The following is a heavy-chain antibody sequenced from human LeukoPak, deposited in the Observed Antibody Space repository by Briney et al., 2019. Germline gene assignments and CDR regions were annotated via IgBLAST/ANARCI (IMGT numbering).Heavy chain of an antibody. V-gene: IGHV1-8*03. Sequence: ASVKVSCKASGYTFTSYDINWVRQATGQGLEWMGWMNPNSGNTGYAQKFQGRVTITRNTSISTAYMELSSLRSEDTAVYYCARYCSGGSCYSGDYWGQGTLVTVSS. CDR3: ARYCSGGSCYSGDY. J-gene: IGHJ4*02. CDR1: GYTFTSYD. CDR2: MNPNSGNT. D-gene: IGHD2-15*01.